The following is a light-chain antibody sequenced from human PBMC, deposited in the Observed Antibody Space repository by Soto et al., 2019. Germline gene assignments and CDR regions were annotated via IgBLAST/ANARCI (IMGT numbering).Light chain of an antibody. J-gene: IGKJ4*01. CDR3: QQYNNWPPALT. V-gene: IGKV3D-15*01. CDR1: QSVSSTH. CDR2: DAS. Sequence: EIVLTQSPGTLSLSPGERATLSCRAGQSVSSTHLAWYQQKPGQAPRLLIYDASTRATGIPDRFSGSGSGTEFTLTISSLQSEDFAVYYCQQYNNWPPALTFGRGTKVDIK.